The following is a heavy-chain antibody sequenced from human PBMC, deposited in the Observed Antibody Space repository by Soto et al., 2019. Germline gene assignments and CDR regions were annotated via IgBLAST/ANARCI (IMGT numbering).Heavy chain of an antibody. CDR1: GFIFSDQY. CDR3: ARDRAGAPYVDL. CDR2: IRHKANSYTR. V-gene: IGHV3-72*01. D-gene: IGHD1-26*01. J-gene: IGHJ2*01. Sequence: EGQLVESGGGLVQPGGSLRLSCAASGFIFSDQYMDWVRQAPGKGLEWVGRIRHKANSYTREYAASVKGRFTISRDDSKNSLYLQMNSLKTEDTALYYCARDRAGAPYVDLWGRGTLVTVSS.